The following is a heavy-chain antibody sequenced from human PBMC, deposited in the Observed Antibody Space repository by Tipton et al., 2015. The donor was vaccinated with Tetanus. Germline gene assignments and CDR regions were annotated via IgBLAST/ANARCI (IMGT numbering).Heavy chain of an antibody. CDR1: GGSIRSSNW. V-gene: IGHV4-39*01. J-gene: IGHJ5*02. CDR3: ATQTDNWFDP. Sequence: TLSLTCAVSGGSIRSSNWWGWIRQPPGKGLEWIGSVYYSGTTYYNASLESRVTISIDTSKRQISMKLTSVAAADTAVYYCATQTDNWFDPWGQGLLVTVSS. CDR2: VYYSGTT.